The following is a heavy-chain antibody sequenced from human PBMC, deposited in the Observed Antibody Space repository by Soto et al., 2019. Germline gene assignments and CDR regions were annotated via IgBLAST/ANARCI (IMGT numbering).Heavy chain of an antibody. CDR1: GGSISSYD. J-gene: IGHJ6*02. D-gene: IGHD2-2*01. Sequence: XGTLSLTCTVCGGSISSYDWSWIRQPAGKGLEWIGRIYTSGSTNYNPSLKSRVTMSVDTSKNQFSLKLSSVTAADTAVYYCARVGSGGVVVPAATYYYYYGMDVWGQGTTVTV. CDR3: ARVGSGGVVVPAATYYYYYGMDV. CDR2: IYTSGST. V-gene: IGHV4-4*07.